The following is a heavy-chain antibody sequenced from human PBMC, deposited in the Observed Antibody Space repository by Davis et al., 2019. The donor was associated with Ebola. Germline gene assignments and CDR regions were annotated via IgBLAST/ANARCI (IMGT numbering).Heavy chain of an antibody. Sequence: PSETLSLTCTVPGGSISRGGSYWSWIRQHPGKGLEWIGYIYYSGSTYYNPSLKSRVTISLDTSKNQFSLNLRSVTAADTAVYYCARDRVGAFFDYWGQGTLVTVSS. V-gene: IGHV4-31*03. CDR2: IYYSGST. J-gene: IGHJ4*02. D-gene: IGHD1-26*01. CDR3: ARDRVGAFFDY. CDR1: GGSISRGGSY.